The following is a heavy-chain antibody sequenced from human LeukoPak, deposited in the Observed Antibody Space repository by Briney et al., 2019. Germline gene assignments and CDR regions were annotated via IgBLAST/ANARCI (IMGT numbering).Heavy chain of an antibody. D-gene: IGHD4-23*01. J-gene: IGHJ6*03. CDR2: IYSGGST. CDR1: GFTVSSNY. V-gene: IGHV3-66*01. Sequence: GGTLRLSCAASGFTVSSNYMSWVRQAPGKGLEWVSVIYSGGSTYYADSVKGRFTISRDNSKNTLYLQMNSLRAEDTAVYYCAIGGKHYYYYMDVWGKGTTVTISS. CDR3: AIGGKHYYYYMDV.